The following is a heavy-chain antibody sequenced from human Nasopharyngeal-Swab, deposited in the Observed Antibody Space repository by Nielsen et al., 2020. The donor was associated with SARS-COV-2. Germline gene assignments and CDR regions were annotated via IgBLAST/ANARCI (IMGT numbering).Heavy chain of an antibody. CDR3: ARDLWFGEIAFDI. V-gene: IGHV3-21*01. J-gene: IGHJ3*02. D-gene: IGHD3-10*01. CDR2: ISSSSSYI. Sequence: GGSLRPSCAASGFTFSSYSMNWVRQAPGKGLEWVSSISSSSSYIYYADSVKGRFTISRDNAKNSLYLQMNSLRAEDTAVYYCARDLWFGEIAFDIWGQGTMVTVSS. CDR1: GFTFSSYS.